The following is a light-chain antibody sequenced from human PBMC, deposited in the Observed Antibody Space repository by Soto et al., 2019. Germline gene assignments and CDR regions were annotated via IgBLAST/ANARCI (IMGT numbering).Light chain of an antibody. CDR1: QSVSSGC. CDR3: QQYGSSPIT. Sequence: ETVLTQSPGTLSLSPGERATLSCRASQSVSSGCLGWYQQKPGQAPRLLIYDASRRTTGSPDRFSGSGSVTDFTLTISRLEPEDFAVYYCQQYGSSPITFGQGTRLEI. CDR2: DAS. V-gene: IGKV3-20*01. J-gene: IGKJ5*01.